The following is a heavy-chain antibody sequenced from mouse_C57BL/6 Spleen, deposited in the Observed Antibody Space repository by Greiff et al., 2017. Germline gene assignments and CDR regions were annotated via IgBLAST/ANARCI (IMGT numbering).Heavy chain of an antibody. Sequence: VQLQESGPGLVAPSQCLSITCTVSGFSLTSYGVDWVRQSTGKGLEWLGVIWGVGSTNYNSAHKSRLSISKDNSKSQVVLKMNSLQTDDTAMYYCARRLLRSRTAYAMDYWGQGTSVTVSS. D-gene: IGHD1-1*01. CDR1: GFSLTSYG. CDR2: IWGVGST. J-gene: IGHJ4*01. CDR3: ARRLLRSRTAYAMDY. V-gene: IGHV2-6*01.